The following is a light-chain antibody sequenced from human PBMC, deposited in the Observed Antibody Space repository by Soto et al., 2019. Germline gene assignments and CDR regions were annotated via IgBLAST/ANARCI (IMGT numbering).Light chain of an antibody. CDR1: QSVSYSSNSKNY. CDR2: WAS. V-gene: IGKV4-1*01. CDR3: HQYYTTPYT. Sequence: DIVRTQSPDSLAVSLGERATINCKSSQSVSYSSNSKNYLAWYRQKPGQPPKLLIYWASTRESVVPDRFSGSGSGTDFTLTISSLQAEDVAVYYCHQYYTTPYTFGQGTKLEI. J-gene: IGKJ2*01.